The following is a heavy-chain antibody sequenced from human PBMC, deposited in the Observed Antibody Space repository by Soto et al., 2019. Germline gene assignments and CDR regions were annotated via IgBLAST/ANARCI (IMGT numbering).Heavy chain of an antibody. CDR3: AKGLGAVGATRDYFDY. Sequence: GGSLRLSCAASGFTFDDYAMHWVRQAPGKGLEWVSGISWNSGSIGYADSVKGRFTISRDNAKNSLYLQMNSLRAEGTALYYCAKGLGAVGATRDYFDYWGQGTLVTVSS. J-gene: IGHJ4*02. CDR1: GFTFDDYA. CDR2: ISWNSGSI. D-gene: IGHD1-26*01. V-gene: IGHV3-9*01.